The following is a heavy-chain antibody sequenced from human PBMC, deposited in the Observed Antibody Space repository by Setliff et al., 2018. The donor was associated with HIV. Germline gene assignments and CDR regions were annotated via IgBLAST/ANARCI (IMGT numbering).Heavy chain of an antibody. CDR1: GFSFSDAW. CDR2: IRSKADKYAT. CDR3: LLPCTSGWHNWADP. J-gene: IGHJ5*02. Sequence: GGSLRLSCAASGFSFSDAWMKWVRQVSGKGLEWVGRIRSKADKYATDYGASAKGRFIISRDDSKKTAYLQMSSLRAEDTAMYYCLLPCTSGWHNWADPWGQGTLVTVSS. D-gene: IGHD6-19*01. V-gene: IGHV3-73*01.